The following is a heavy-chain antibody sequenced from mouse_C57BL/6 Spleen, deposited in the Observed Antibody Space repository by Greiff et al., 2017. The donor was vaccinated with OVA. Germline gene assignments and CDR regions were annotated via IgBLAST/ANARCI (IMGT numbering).Heavy chain of an antibody. Sequence: VQLKESGPGLVKPSQSLSLTCSVTGYSITSGYYWNWIRQFPGNKLEWMGYISYDGSNNYNPSLKNLISITRDTSKNQFFLKLNSVTTEDTATYYCARGVGLRRGFAYWGQGTLVTVSA. CDR3: ARGVGLRRGFAY. CDR1: GYSITSGYY. J-gene: IGHJ3*01. V-gene: IGHV3-6*01. CDR2: ISYDGSN. D-gene: IGHD2-4*01.